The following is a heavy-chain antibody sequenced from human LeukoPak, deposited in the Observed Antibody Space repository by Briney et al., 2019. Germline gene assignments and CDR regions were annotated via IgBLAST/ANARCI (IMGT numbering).Heavy chain of an antibody. J-gene: IGHJ3*02. Sequence: GGSLRLSCAASGFTFSNAWMSWVRQAPGKGLEWVANIKQDGSEKYYVDSVKGRFTISRDNAKNSLYLQMNSLRAEDTAVYYCAREAGSGYDFGAFDIWGQGTMVTVSS. CDR1: GFTFSNAW. CDR2: IKQDGSEK. CDR3: AREAGSGYDFGAFDI. D-gene: IGHD3-3*01. V-gene: IGHV3-7*01.